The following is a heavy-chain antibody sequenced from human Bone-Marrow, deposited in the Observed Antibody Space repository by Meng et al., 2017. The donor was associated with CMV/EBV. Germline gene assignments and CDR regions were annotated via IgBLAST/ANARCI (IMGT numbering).Heavy chain of an antibody. V-gene: IGHV1-69*01. J-gene: IGHJ4*02. CDR2: ISAIFGTA. CDR3: ARGEYYYESYFNY. D-gene: IGHD3-22*01. Sequence: QVQLEQSGAEVKKPGASVKVSCKVSGGILRKYAISWVRQAPGQGLEYMGGISAIFGTANYAQKFQGRVTITADEFTNTVYMEVSSLRSEDTAVYYCARGEYYYESYFNYWGQGTLVTVSS. CDR1: GGILRKYA.